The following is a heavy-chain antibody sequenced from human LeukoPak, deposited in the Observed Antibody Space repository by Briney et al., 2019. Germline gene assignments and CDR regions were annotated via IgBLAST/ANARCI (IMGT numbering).Heavy chain of an antibody. D-gene: IGHD6-13*01. V-gene: IGHV3-23*01. CDR1: GFTFSSYA. CDR2: ISGSGGST. J-gene: IGHJ4*02. CDR3: AKDLYSSSWYGEVFDY. Sequence: GASLRLSCAASGFTFSSYAMSWVRQAPGKGLEWVSAISGSGGSTYYADSVKGRFTISRDNSMNTLYLQMNSLRAEDTAVYYCAKDLYSSSWYGEVFDYWGQGTLVTVSS.